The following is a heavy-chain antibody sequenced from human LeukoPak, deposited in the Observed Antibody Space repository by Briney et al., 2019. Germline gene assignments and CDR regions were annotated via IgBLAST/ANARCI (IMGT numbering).Heavy chain of an antibody. D-gene: IGHD3-3*01. V-gene: IGHV4-34*01. CDR2: VNHSGST. J-gene: IGHJ4*02. Sequence: PSETLSLTCAVYGGSFSGYYWSWIRQPPGKGLEWIGEVNHSGSTNYNPSLKSRVTISVDTSKNQFSLKLSSVTAADTAVYYCARIGYDFWSGYYPYWGQGTLVTVSS. CDR3: ARIGYDFWSGYYPY. CDR1: GGSFSGYY.